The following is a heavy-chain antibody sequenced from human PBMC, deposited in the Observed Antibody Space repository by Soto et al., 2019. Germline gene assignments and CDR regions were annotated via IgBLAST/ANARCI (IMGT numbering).Heavy chain of an antibody. Sequence: GQSLKISCKGSGKSFTSYWICWVRQMPGKSLEWMGIIYPGDSDTRYSSSFQGQVTISADKSISTAYLQWSSLKASDTAMYYCARLYGIHSLRSDAAFDIWGQGTMVTVSS. D-gene: IGHD4-17*01. CDR3: ARLYGIHSLRSDAAFDI. J-gene: IGHJ3*02. CDR1: GKSFTSYW. V-gene: IGHV5-51*01. CDR2: IYPGDSDT.